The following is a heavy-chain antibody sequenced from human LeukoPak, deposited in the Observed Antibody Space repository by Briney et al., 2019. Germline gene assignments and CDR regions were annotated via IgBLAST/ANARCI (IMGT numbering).Heavy chain of an antibody. CDR2: ITAGNGNT. D-gene: IGHD5-18*01. Sequence: GASVKVSCKASGYNFNSYGIGWVRQAPRQGLEWVGWITAGNGNTNYAQKAQGRITMTTDTSTSTAYMELRSLRSDDTAVYFCARDLARGYSYGYNAFDIWGQGTMVTVSS. V-gene: IGHV1-18*01. J-gene: IGHJ3*02. CDR1: GYNFNSYG. CDR3: ARDLARGYSYGYNAFDI.